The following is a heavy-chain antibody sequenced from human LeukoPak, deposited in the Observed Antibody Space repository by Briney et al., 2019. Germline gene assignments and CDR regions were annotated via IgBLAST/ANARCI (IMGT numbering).Heavy chain of an antibody. CDR2: MYYSSHT. CDR1: GVSISSSSDY. CDR3: AAIAECLNGVFDI. V-gene: IGHV4-39*07. J-gene: IGHJ3*02. D-gene: IGHD2-8*01. Sequence: SETLSLTCTVSGVSISSSSDYWGWIRQPRGKGLEWFGFMYYSSHTSYNPSLESRVTILVATSKTHFSLMLSSVTAADTAVYYCAAIAECLNGVFDIWGQGTMVAVSS.